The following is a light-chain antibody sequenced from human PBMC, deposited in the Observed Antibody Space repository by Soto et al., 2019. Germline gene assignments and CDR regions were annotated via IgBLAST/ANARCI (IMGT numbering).Light chain of an antibody. CDR3: QQRIDWPLT. V-gene: IGKV3-11*01. Sequence: EIVLTQSPATLSMSPGERATLSCRASQSVNNYLAWYQQTPGQAPRLLIYDASTRATGIPARFSGSGSGTDFTLTICSLEPEDFAVYYCQQRIDWPLTFGGGTKVDIK. J-gene: IGKJ4*01. CDR1: QSVNNY. CDR2: DAS.